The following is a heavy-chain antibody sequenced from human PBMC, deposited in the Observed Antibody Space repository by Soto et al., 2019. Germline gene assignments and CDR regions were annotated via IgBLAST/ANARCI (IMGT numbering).Heavy chain of an antibody. CDR2: ISAYNGNT. V-gene: IGHV1-18*01. D-gene: IGHD6-6*01. J-gene: IGHJ6*02. CDR3: ARDEAALHYYYYGMDV. CDR1: GYTFTSYG. Sequence: QVQLVQSGAEVKKPGASVKVPCKASGYTFTSYGISWVRQAPGQGLEWMGWISAYNGNTNYAQKLQGRVTMTTDTSTSTAYMELRSLRSDDTAVYYCARDEAALHYYYYGMDVWGQGTTVTVSS.